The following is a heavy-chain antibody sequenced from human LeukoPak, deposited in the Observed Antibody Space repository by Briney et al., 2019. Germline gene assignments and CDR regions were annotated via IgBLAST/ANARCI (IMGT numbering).Heavy chain of an antibody. CDR3: VRDFRSADY. V-gene: IGHV3-74*01. Sequence: GGSLRLSCAASGFTFSTYCTHWVRQAPGRGPMWVSRICPDGTVTNYADSVKARFIISRDNARNTVYLQMNSLRVEDTAVYYCVRDFRSADYWGQGTLVTVSS. J-gene: IGHJ4*02. CDR1: GFTFSTYC. CDR2: ICPDGTVT.